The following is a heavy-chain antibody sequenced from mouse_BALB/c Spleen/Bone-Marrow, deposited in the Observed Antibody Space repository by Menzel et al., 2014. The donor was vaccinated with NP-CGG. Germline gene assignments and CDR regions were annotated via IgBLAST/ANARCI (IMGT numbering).Heavy chain of an antibody. Sequence: VQLQQSGPELVKPGASVKMSCKASGYTFTSYYIHWVKQSPGQGLEWIGWIYPGDGSTKYNEEFKGKTTLTADKSSSTAYMLLSSLTSEDSAIYFCARQGGPYYFDYWGQGTTLTVSS. D-gene: IGHD3-3*01. J-gene: IGHJ2*01. CDR1: GYTFTSYY. V-gene: IGHV1S56*01. CDR2: IYPGDGST. CDR3: ARQGGPYYFDY.